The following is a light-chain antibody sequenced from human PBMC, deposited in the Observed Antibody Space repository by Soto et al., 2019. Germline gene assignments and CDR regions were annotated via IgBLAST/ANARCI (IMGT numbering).Light chain of an antibody. V-gene: IGLV2-14*01. CDR2: DVS. Sequence: QSALTQPASVSGSPGQSITISCTGTNSDVGGYNYVSWYQQHPGKAPKLMIYDVSNRPSGVSNRFSGSKSANTASLTISGLQAEDEADYYCISYTSSTTRVFGTGTQLTVL. CDR3: ISYTSSTTRV. CDR1: NSDVGGYNY. J-gene: IGLJ1*01.